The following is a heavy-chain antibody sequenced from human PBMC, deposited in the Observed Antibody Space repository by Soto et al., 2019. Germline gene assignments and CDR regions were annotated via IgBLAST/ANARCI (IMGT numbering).Heavy chain of an antibody. J-gene: IGHJ5*02. CDR2: ISTAGDT. CDR3: TRDRSRSWFDP. Sequence: GSLRLSCVASGFTFSSYDMHWVRQATGKGLEWVSRISTAGDTSYPGSVKGRFTISRDNAKNSLYLQMNSLRAEDTAVYFCTRDRSRSWFDPWGQGTLVTVSS. CDR1: GFTFSSYD. V-gene: IGHV3-13*01. D-gene: IGHD3-10*01.